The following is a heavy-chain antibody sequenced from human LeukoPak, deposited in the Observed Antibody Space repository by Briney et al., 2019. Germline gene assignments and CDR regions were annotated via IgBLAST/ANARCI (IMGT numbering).Heavy chain of an antibody. V-gene: IGHV1-18*01. CDR1: GYTFTSYG. CDR3: ARGGGYDRKGAFDI. Sequence: GASVKVSCKASGYTFTSYGISWVRQPPGQGLEWMGWISAYYGNTNYTQKLQGRVTMTTDRSTSTASMERRSLRSDDRAVYSCARGGGYDRKGAFDICGERKTGTVSS. CDR2: ISAYYGNT. D-gene: IGHD3-22*01. J-gene: IGHJ3*02.